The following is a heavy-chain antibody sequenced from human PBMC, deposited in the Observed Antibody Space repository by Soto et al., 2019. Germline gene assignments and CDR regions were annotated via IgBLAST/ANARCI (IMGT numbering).Heavy chain of an antibody. J-gene: IGHJ4*02. CDR3: AKDQYCSGGSCYSDLDY. Sequence: EVQLLESGGGLVQPGGSLRLSCAASGFTFSSYAMSWVRQAPGKGLEWVSAISGSGGSTYYADSVKGRFTISRDNSKNTLYLHMNSLRAEDTAVYYCAKDQYCSGGSCYSDLDYWGQGTLVTVSS. D-gene: IGHD2-15*01. CDR1: GFTFSSYA. CDR2: ISGSGGST. V-gene: IGHV3-23*01.